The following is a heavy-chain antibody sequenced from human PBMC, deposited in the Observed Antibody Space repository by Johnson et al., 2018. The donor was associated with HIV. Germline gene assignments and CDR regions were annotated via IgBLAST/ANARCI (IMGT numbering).Heavy chain of an antibody. D-gene: IGHD5-12*01. CDR1: GFIFNDYA. J-gene: IGHJ3*02. Sequence: VQLVESGGGLVQPGRSLRLSCAASGFIFNDYAMHWVRQVPGKGLEWVSGINWNSVITAYAASVKGRFTISRDNAKNSLYLQMNSLRAEDTALYYCATDIRSGYRDAAFDIWGRGTMVTVSS. CDR3: ATDIRSGYRDAAFDI. V-gene: IGHV3-9*01. CDR2: INWNSVIT.